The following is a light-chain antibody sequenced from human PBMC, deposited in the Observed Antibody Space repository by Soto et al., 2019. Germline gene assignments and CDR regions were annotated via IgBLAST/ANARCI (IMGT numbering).Light chain of an antibody. CDR1: QSVPSNF. CDR3: QQYDSSWT. V-gene: IGKV3-20*01. CDR2: GVS. J-gene: IGKJ1*01. Sequence: EIVLTQSPGPLSLSPGERATLSCRASQSVPSNFLAWYQQKPGQAPILLIYGVSRRATGIPDRFSGSGSGTDFTLTISRLEPEDFAVYYCQQYDSSWTFGQGTKVEIK.